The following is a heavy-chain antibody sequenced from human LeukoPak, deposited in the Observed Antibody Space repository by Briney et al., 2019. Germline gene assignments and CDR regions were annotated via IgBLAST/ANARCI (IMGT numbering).Heavy chain of an antibody. CDR2: MSPNSGNT. V-gene: IGHV1-8*01. D-gene: IGHD7-27*01. Sequence: ASVKVSCKASGYTFTTYDINWVRQATGQGFKWLGWMSPNSGNTGYAQKFQGRVTMTRSTSMSTAYMELSSLKSEDTAVYYCTRGPPNWGYDFWGQGTLVTVSS. CDR3: TRGPPNWGYDF. CDR1: GYTFTTYD. J-gene: IGHJ4*02.